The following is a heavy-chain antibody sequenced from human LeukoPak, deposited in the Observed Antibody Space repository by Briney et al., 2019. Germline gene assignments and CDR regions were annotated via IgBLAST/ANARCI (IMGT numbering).Heavy chain of an antibody. CDR1: GFTFSSYG. CDR3: AREGGESHYYYYMDV. CDR2: ISGSGGST. Sequence: GGSLRLSCAASGFTFSSYGMSWVRQAPGKGLEWVSAISGSGGSTYYADSVKGRFTISRDNAKNSLYLQMNSLRAEDTAVYYCAREGGESHYYYYMDVWGKGTTVTVSS. D-gene: IGHD3-10*01. J-gene: IGHJ6*03. V-gene: IGHV3-23*01.